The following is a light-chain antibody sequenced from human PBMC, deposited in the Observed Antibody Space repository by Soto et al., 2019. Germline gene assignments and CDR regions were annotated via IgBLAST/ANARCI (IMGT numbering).Light chain of an antibody. J-gene: IGKJ3*01. CDR3: QQYYSTPFT. V-gene: IGKV4-1*01. CDR1: QSVLSNSNNKNY. Sequence: DIVMTQSPDSLAVSLGERDTINCKSSQSVLSNSNNKNYLAWFQQKPRQPPKLLIYWASTRESGVPDRFSGSGSGTDFTLTINSLQAEDVATYYCQQYYSTPFTFGPGTKV. CDR2: WAS.